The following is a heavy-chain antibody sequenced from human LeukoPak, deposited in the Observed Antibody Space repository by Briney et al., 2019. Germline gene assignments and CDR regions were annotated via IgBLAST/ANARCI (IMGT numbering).Heavy chain of an antibody. V-gene: IGHV3-49*04. CDR2: IRSQAYGGTT. CDR3: TRDWVTFDQLPLNNS. CDR1: GFSFGDYV. D-gene: IGHD1-1*01. J-gene: IGHJ4*02. Sequence: PGGSLRLSCTASGFSFGDYVMSWVRQAPGKGLEWVGFIRSQAYGGTTEYAASVKDRFTISRDDSKSIAYLQMNSLKTEDTAVYYCTRDWVTFDQLPLNNSWGQGTLVAVSS.